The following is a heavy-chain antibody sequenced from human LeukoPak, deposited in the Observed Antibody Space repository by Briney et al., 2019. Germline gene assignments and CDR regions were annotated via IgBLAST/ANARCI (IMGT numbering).Heavy chain of an antibody. CDR1: GGSISSGGYY. CDR3: ARDGTTTVARGRVFDP. D-gene: IGHD4-23*01. Sequence: PSETLSLTCTVSGGSISSGGYYWSWIRQHPGKGLEWIGYTYYSGSTYYNPSLKSRVTISVDTSKNQFSLKLSSVTAADTAVYYCARDGTTTVARGRVFDPWGQGTLVTVSS. J-gene: IGHJ5*02. V-gene: IGHV4-31*03. CDR2: TYYSGST.